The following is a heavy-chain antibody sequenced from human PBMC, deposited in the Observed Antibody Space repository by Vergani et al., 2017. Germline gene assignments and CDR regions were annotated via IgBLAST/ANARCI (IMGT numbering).Heavy chain of an antibody. Sequence: QVQLQESGPGLVKPSQTLSLTCTVSGGSISSGGYYWSWIRQHPGKGLEWIGYIYYSGSTYYNPSLKSRVTISVDTSKNQFSLKLSSVTAADTAVYYCARPTTTMVRGVISYYFDYWGQGTLVTVSS. CDR3: ARPTTTMVRGVISYYFDY. J-gene: IGHJ4*02. V-gene: IGHV4-31*03. D-gene: IGHD3-10*01. CDR1: GGSISSGGYY. CDR2: IYYSGST.